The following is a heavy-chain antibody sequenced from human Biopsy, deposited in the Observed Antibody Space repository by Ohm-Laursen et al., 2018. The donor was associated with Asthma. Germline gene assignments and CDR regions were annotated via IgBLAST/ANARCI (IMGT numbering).Heavy chain of an antibody. D-gene: IGHD3-3*01. CDR3: ARRITIFGVVAYFDY. CDR1: GGSISSSSYY. V-gene: IGHV4-39*01. J-gene: IGHJ4*02. CDR2: FYYSGST. Sequence: GTLSLTCAVSGGSISSSSYYWGWLRQPPGKGLEWIGGFYYSGSTYYNPSLKSRFTIFVYTSKNQFFLKLSSVTAADMAVYYCARRITIFGVVAYFDYWGQGTLVTVSS.